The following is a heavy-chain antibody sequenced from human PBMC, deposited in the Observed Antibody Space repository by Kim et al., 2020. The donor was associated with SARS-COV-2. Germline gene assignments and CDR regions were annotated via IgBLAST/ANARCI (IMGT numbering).Heavy chain of an antibody. V-gene: IGHV5-51*01. J-gene: IGHJ4*02. CDR2: IYPGDSDT. D-gene: IGHD3-10*01. CDR3: ARRDQAPAYGSGSSYFDY. CDR1: GYSFTSYW. Sequence: GESLKISCKGSGYSFTSYWIGWVRQMPGKGLEWMGIIYPGDSDTRYSPSFQGQVTISADKSISTAYLQWSSLKASDTAMYYCARRDQAPAYGSGSSYFDYWGQGTLVTVSS.